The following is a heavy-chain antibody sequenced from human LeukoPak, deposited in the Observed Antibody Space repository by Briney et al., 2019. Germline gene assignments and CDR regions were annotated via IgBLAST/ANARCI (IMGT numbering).Heavy chain of an antibody. CDR2: ITTYNGNR. V-gene: IGHV1-18*01. J-gene: IGHJ4*02. CDR3: ARDCSNGVCFPRDY. CDR1: GYTLSDYG. Sequence: ASVKVSCKASGYTLSDYGISWVRQAPGQGLEWVGWITTYNGNRKYAEKFQGRVTMITDTSTSTYYMEMRSLRSDDTAIYYCARDCSNGVCFPRDYWGQGTQITVST. D-gene: IGHD2-8*01.